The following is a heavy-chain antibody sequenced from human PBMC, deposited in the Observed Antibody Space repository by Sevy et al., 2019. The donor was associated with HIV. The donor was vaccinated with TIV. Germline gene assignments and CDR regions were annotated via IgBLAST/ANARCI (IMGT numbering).Heavy chain of an antibody. Sequence: GGSLRLSCAASGLTFSTYSMNWVRQAPGKGLEWVSYISSSSSTIYYADSEKGRFTISRDNAKNSLYLQMNSLRAEDTAVYYCASPLPFYYGSGSEEFDYWGRGTLVTVSS. CDR2: ISSSSSTI. V-gene: IGHV3-48*01. J-gene: IGHJ4*02. CDR3: ASPLPFYYGSGSEEFDY. CDR1: GLTFSTYS. D-gene: IGHD3-10*01.